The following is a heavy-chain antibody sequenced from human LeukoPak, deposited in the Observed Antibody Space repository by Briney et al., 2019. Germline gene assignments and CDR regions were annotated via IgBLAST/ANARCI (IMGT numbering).Heavy chain of an antibody. CDR2: IIPILGIA. V-gene: IGHV1-69*04. J-gene: IGHJ5*02. Sequence: SVKVSCKASGGTFSSYTISWARQAPGQGLEWMGRIIPILGIANYAQKFQGRVTITADKSTSTAYMELSSLRSEDTAVYYCARDDYDSSGYYGWFDPWGQGTLVTVSS. CDR3: ARDDYDSSGYYGWFDP. CDR1: GGTFSSYT. D-gene: IGHD3-22*01.